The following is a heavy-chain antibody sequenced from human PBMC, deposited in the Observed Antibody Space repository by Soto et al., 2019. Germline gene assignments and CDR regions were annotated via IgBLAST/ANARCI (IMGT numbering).Heavy chain of an antibody. CDR2: IKQDGSEK. CDR3: ARVRYCSSTSCYIEFYYYYGMDV. D-gene: IGHD2-2*02. CDR1: GFTFSSHW. Sequence: GGSLRLSCAASGFTFSSHWMSWVRQAPGKGLEWVANIKQDGSEKYYVDSVKGRFTISRDNAKNSLYLQMNSLRAEDTAVYYCARVRYCSSTSCYIEFYYYYGMDVWGQGTTVTVSS. V-gene: IGHV3-7*01. J-gene: IGHJ6*02.